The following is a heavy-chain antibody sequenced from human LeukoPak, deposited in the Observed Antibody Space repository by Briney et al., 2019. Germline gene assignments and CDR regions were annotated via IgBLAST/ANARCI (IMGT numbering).Heavy chain of an antibody. CDR3: ATEFYRNGYNY. D-gene: IGHD5-24*01. CDR1: GFTFSSAW. J-gene: IGHJ4*02. CDR2: IKSRTDGRTT. Sequence: PGGSLRLSCAASGFTFSSAWMTWVRQTPGKGLEWVGHIKSRTDGRTTDYAAPVKGRFTVSRDDSKNTVYLQMNSLKTEDSAVYYCATEFYRNGYNYWGQGTLVTVSS. V-gene: IGHV3-15*01.